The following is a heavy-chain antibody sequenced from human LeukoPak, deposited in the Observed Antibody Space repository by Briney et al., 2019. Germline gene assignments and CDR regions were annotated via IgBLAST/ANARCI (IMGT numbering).Heavy chain of an antibody. Sequence: GGSLRLSCAASGFTFSNYNMNWVRQAPGKGLEWVSFISSSSTYIFYADSLKGRFTISRDNAKNSLYLQMNSLRAEDTAVYYCARDYYGSGIDYWGQGTLVTVSS. CDR1: GFTFSNYN. CDR2: ISSSSTYI. V-gene: IGHV3-21*06. CDR3: ARDYYGSGIDY. D-gene: IGHD3-10*01. J-gene: IGHJ4*02.